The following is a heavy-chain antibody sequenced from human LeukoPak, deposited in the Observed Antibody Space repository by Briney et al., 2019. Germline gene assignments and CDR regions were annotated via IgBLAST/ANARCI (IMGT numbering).Heavy chain of an antibody. D-gene: IGHD6-13*01. J-gene: IGHJ4*02. CDR3: ARDLGTPATDAEYFFDY. Sequence: ASVKVSCKASGYTFPDYCLHWVREAPGQELEWMGWINPKSGGTRYAQKFQGRVTLTRDTSISTAYMELSGLRSDDTAVYFCARDLGTPATDAEYFFDYWGQGTQVTVSS. CDR1: GYTFPDYC. CDR2: INPKSGGT. V-gene: IGHV1-2*02.